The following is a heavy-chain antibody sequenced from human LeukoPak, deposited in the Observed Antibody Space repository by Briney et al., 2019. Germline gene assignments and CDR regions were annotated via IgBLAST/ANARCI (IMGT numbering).Heavy chain of an antibody. CDR3: AKDLWWELRANESNWFDP. CDR2: MSYHGSNI. J-gene: IGHJ5*02. CDR1: GFTFSDYN. V-gene: IGHV3-30*18. D-gene: IGHD1-26*01. Sequence: PGGSLRLSCAASGFTFSDYNMRWVRQAPGKGLEWVALMSYHGSNIQYADSVKGRFTISRDNSKNTLYLQMNSLRAEDTAVYYCAKDLWWELRANESNWFDPWGQGTLVTVSS.